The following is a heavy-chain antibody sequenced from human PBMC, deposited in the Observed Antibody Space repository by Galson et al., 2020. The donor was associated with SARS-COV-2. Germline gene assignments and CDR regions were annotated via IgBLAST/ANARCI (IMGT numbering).Heavy chain of an antibody. CDR2: VSATGST. CDR3: AKGIYGISSGGLCDY. CDR1: GGSISSHY. D-gene: IGHD3-9*01. V-gene: IGHV4-4*07. J-gene: IGHJ4*02. Sequence: SETLSLTCNVSGGSISSHYWSWIRQPAGKGLEWIGRVSATGSTDYNPTLKSRVTMSVDTSKNQFFLRVRSVTAADTAVYYCAKGIYGISSGGLCDYWGQGTLVTVSS.